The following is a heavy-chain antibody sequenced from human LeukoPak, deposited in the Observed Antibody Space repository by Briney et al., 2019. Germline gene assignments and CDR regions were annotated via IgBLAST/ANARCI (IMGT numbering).Heavy chain of an antibody. CDR2: ISASGSAT. Sequence: PGGSLRLSCAASGFTFSSYAMSWVRQAPGKGLEWVAAISASGSATSYADSVRGRFTISRDNSKNTLYLQMNSLRAEDTAVYYCAKDPDITMATWGQGTLVTVSS. D-gene: IGHD3-10*01. J-gene: IGHJ4*02. CDR1: GFTFSSYA. CDR3: AKDPDITMAT. V-gene: IGHV3-23*01.